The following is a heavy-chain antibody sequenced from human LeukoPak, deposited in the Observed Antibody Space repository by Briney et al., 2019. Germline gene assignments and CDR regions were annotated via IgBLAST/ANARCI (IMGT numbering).Heavy chain of an antibody. CDR3: ARGKLGYYYYHMDA. CDR2: INPNSGGT. D-gene: IGHD3-3*02. J-gene: IGHJ6*03. V-gene: IGHV1-2*02. Sequence: GASVKVSCKASGYTFTGYYMHWVRQAPGQGLEWMGWINPNSGGTNYAQKFQGRVTMTTDESTSTAFMDLSSLRSEDTAVYYCARGKLGYYYYHMDAWGKGTTVTVSS. CDR1: GYTFTGYY.